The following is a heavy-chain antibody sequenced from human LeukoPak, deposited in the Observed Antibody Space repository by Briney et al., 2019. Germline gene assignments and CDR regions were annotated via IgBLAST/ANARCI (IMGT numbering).Heavy chain of an antibody. D-gene: IGHD3-22*01. J-gene: IGHJ4*02. V-gene: IGHV3-23*01. CDR2: ISGSGGST. CDR3: AKIVGGYDSSGYVANGQLDY. Sequence: GGSLRLSCAASGFTFSSYAMSWVPQAPGKGLEWVSAISGSGGSTYYADSVKGRFTISRDNSKNTLYLQRNSLRAEDTAVYYCAKIVGGYDSSGYVANGQLDYWGQGTLVTVSS. CDR1: GFTFSSYA.